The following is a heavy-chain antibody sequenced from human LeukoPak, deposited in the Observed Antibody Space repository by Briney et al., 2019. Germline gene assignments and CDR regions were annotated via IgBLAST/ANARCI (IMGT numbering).Heavy chain of an antibody. V-gene: IGHV4-59*08. D-gene: IGHD2-15*01. CDR3: ARHSVDCSGSTCYDY. CDR2: IYYSGRT. J-gene: IGHJ4*02. CDR1: GGSISSYY. Sequence: KPSETLSLTCTVSGGSISSYYWSWIRQPPGKGLEWMGYIYYSGRTYYNSSLKSRVTISVDTSKNQFSLKLSSVTAADTAVYYCARHSVDCSGSTCYDYWGQGTLVTVSS.